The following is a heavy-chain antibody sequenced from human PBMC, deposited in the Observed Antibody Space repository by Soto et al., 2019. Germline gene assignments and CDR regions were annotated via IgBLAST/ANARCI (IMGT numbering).Heavy chain of an antibody. CDR3: ARGGGYSGYDYYYYYGMDV. D-gene: IGHD5-12*01. J-gene: IGHJ6*02. CDR2: ITAYNGNT. CDR1: GYTFISYG. Sequence: QVQLVQSGAEVKKPGASVKVSCKASGYTFISYGISWVRQAPGQGLEWMGWITAYNGNTNYAQKLQGRVTMTTDTSTRTAYMELRSLRSDDTAVYYCARGGGYSGYDYYYYYGMDVWGQGTTVTVSS. V-gene: IGHV1-18*01.